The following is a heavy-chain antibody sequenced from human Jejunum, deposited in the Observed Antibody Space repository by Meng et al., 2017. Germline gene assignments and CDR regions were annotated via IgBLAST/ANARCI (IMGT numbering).Heavy chain of an antibody. D-gene: IGHD5-12*01. CDR3: ARDLLGPAIAASGYFDP. CDR2: IYHTGST. Sequence: QVQRQGSGPGRVKPSGTLSLTCAVSGGSISDSNWWSWVRQPPGKGLEWIGEIYHTGSTNYNPSLKSRVTMSLDKSKNQFFLDLTSVTAADTAVYYCARDLLGPAIAASGYFDPWGQGTLVTVSS. CDR1: GGSISDSNW. J-gene: IGHJ5*02. V-gene: IGHV4-4*02.